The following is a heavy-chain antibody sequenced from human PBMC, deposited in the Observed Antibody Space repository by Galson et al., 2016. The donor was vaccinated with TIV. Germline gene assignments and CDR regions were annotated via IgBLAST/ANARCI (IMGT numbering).Heavy chain of an antibody. CDR2: IIPLFGTV. CDR3: ARSGDYGDY. CDR1: GDISRSYG. Sequence: SVKVSCKVSGDISRSYGISWVRQAPGQGLEWMGAIIPLFGTVKYEQTFQGRLTITTDESTGTVYMELSSLRSEDTAVYYCARSGDYGDYWGQGTLVTVSS. V-gene: IGHV1-69*05. J-gene: IGHJ4*02. D-gene: IGHD4-17*01.